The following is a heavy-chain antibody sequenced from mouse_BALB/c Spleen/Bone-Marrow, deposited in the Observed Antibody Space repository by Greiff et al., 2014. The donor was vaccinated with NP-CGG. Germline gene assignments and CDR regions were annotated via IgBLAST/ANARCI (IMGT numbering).Heavy chain of an antibody. Sequence: DVMLVESGGALVQPGGSLKLSCATSGFSFSDYYMYWVRQTPEKRLEWVAYISDSGGSSYYPDTVKGRFTISRGNAKNTLYLQMSRLKSEDTAMYYCARLGDYSYFDYWGQGTTLTVSS. V-gene: IGHV5-12*02. J-gene: IGHJ2*01. CDR1: GFSFSDYY. CDR2: ISDSGGSS. D-gene: IGHD1-1*01. CDR3: ARLGDYSYFDY.